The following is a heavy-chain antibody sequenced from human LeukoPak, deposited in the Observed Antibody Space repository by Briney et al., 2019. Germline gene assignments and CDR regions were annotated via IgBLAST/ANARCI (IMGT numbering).Heavy chain of an antibody. CDR3: ARHDGSSFIYYVDH. D-gene: IGHD1-26*01. CDR1: GFTVTSCA. V-gene: IGHV3-23*01. J-gene: IGHJ4*02. CDR2: ISNSGYNT. Sequence: GGSLRLSCAASGFTVTSCAMSWVRQAPGKGLEWVSTISNSGYNTWYADSVKDRFTISRDNSQNTLYLQMSSLGAEDTALYYCARHDGSSFIYYVDHWGQGALVTVSS.